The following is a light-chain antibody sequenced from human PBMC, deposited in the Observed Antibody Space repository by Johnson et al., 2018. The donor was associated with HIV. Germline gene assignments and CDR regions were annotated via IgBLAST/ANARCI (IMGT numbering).Light chain of an antibody. CDR1: SSNIGNNY. CDR3: ETWDRSLSAGGV. Sequence: QSVLTQPPSVSAAPGQKVTISCSGSSSNIGNNYVSWYQHLQGTAPKLLIYEHTKRPSGVPDRFSGSKSGSSATLGLTGLQPGDEADYYCETWDRSLSAGGVFGTGTKVTVL. V-gene: IGLV1-51*02. J-gene: IGLJ1*01. CDR2: EHT.